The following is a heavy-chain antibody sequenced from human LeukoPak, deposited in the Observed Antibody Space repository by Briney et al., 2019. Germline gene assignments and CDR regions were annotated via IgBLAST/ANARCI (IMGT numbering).Heavy chain of an antibody. CDR2: ISDSGGSA. CDR3: AKGFYKGVFDY. J-gene: IGHJ4*02. CDR1: GFTFSNYA. V-gene: IGHV3-23*01. Sequence: GGSLRLSCAASGFTFSNYAMSWVRQAPGKGLEWVSVISDSGGSAWYADSVKGRFTISRDNSKNTLYLQMNSLRVEDTAVYYCAKGFYKGVFDYWGQGTLVTVSS. D-gene: IGHD3-3*01.